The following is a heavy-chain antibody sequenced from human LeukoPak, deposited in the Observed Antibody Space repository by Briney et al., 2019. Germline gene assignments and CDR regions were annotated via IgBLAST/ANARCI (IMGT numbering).Heavy chain of an antibody. Sequence: PGGSLRLSCAASGFTFSSYGMHWVRQAPGKGLEWVAVISYDGSNKHYADSVKGRFTISRDNSKNTLYLQMNSLRAEDTAVYYCARAEGYYDSSGNDAFDIWGQGTMVTVSS. CDR1: GFTFSSYG. CDR3: ARAEGYYDSSGNDAFDI. CDR2: ISYDGSNK. V-gene: IGHV3-30*03. J-gene: IGHJ3*02. D-gene: IGHD3-22*01.